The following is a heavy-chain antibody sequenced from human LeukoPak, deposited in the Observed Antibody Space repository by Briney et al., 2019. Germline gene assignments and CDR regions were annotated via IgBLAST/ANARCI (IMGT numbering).Heavy chain of an antibody. CDR3: ARTPGVVVVKTFYCMDV. Sequence: GASVKVSCKTSGYTFTSDGISWVRQAPGQGLEWMGWIGTYKGNTNYAQVFQGRVTMTTDTSTSTAYMELKNLRSDDTAVYYCARTPGVVVVKTFYCMDVWGQGTTVTVSS. D-gene: IGHD2-15*01. CDR1: GYTFTSDG. CDR2: IGTYKGNT. J-gene: IGHJ6*02. V-gene: IGHV1-18*01.